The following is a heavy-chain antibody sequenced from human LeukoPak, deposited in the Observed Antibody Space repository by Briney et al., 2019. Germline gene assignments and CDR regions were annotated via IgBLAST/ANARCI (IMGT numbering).Heavy chain of an antibody. CDR1: GYTFTSYG. D-gene: IGHD6-19*01. CDR3: ARGVRVSQSQWLVRDYYYYGMDV. V-gene: IGHV1-18*01. J-gene: IGHJ6*02. Sequence: GASVKVSCKASGYTFTSYGISWVRQAPGQGLEWMGWISAYNGNTNYAQKLQGRVTMTTDTSTSTAYMELRSLRSDDTAVYYCARGVRVSQSQWLVRDYYYYGMDVWGQGTTVTVSS. CDR2: ISAYNGNT.